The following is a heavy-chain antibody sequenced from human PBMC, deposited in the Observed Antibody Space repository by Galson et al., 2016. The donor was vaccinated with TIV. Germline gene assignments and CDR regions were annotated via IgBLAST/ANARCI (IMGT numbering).Heavy chain of an antibody. CDR3: ARVLGRTPAVNWDRGTTDTAKARFTIASDNVKNTRSRHMTSLCSEDTAVFYRVSFLGSTSTVY. CDR2: MSVDGTNT. D-gene: IGHD3-16*01. V-gene: IGHV3-74*03. CDR1: GFTFSSYW. J-gene: IGHJ4*01. Sequence: SLRLSCAASGFTFSSYWIHWVRQAPGKGLVWVSRMSVDGTNTTYADTVQGRSNMTTDNSTNTLYLQMNSLRAEDTAVQDCARVLGRTPAVNWDRGTTDTAKARFTIASDNVKNTRSRHMTSLCSEDTAVFYRVSFLGSTSTVYWGQGTLVTVSS.